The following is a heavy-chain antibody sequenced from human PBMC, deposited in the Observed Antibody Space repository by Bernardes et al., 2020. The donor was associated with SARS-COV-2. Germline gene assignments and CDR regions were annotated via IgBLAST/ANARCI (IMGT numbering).Heavy chain of an antibody. CDR1: GFTFSSYS. J-gene: IGHJ4*02. CDR2: ISTSSSTI. CDR3: ARVGYSGYDTFDY. D-gene: IGHD5-12*01. V-gene: IGHV3-48*01. Sequence: GGSLRLSCAASGFTFSSYSMNWVRQAPGKGLEWVSYISTSSSTIYYADSVKDRFTISRDNAKNSLYLQMNSLRAEDTAVYYCARVGYSGYDTFDYWGQGTLVTVSS.